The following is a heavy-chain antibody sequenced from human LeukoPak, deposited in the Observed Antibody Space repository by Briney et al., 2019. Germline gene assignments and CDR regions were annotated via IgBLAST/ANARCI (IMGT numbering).Heavy chain of an antibody. CDR3: ARVGDWSNYFGMDT. V-gene: IGHV3-23*01. J-gene: IGHJ6*02. Sequence: GGSLRLSCAASGFTFSGHSMTWVRQTPRKGLEWVSVIFGNGVKTYYADSLKGRFTISRDNSKSTLYLQMNSLRADDTAVYYCARVGDWSNYFGMDTWGQGTTVSVSS. CDR2: IFGNGVKT. D-gene: IGHD3-16*01. CDR1: GFTFSGHS.